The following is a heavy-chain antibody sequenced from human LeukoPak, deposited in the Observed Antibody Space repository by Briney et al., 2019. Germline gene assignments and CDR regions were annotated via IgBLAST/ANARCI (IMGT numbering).Heavy chain of an antibody. Sequence: PSETLSLTCSVSGGSISSSSSYWGWLRQPPGKGLEWIGSIYYSGSTYYNPSLKSRVTISVDTSKNQFSLKLSSVTAADTAVYYCARIGMTTVTIGWFDPWGQGTLVTVSS. CDR3: ARIGMTTVTIGWFDP. CDR1: GGSISSSSSY. D-gene: IGHD4-11*01. CDR2: IYYSGST. V-gene: IGHV4-39*07. J-gene: IGHJ5*02.